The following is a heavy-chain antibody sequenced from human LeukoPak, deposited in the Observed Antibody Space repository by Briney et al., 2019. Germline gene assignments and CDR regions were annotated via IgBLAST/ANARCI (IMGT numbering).Heavy chain of an antibody. CDR3: ARDLETRYYDFWSGHDY. D-gene: IGHD3-3*01. V-gene: IGHV3-30-3*01. Sequence: GGSLRLSCAASGFTFSSYAMRWVRQAPGKGLXXXXXXSYDGSNKYYADSVKGRFTISRDNSKNTLYLQMNSLRAEDTAVYYCARDLETRYYDFWSGHDYWGQGTLVTVSS. J-gene: IGHJ4*02. CDR2: XSYDGSNK. CDR1: GFTFSSYA.